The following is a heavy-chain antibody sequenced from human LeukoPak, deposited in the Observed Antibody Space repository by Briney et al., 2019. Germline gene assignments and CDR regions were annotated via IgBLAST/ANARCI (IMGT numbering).Heavy chain of an antibody. J-gene: IGHJ4*02. D-gene: IGHD6-6*01. V-gene: IGHV1-8*03. CDR2: MNPNSGNT. CDR3: ARGPIYSSSDY. CDR1: GYTFTSCD. Sequence: GGSVKVSCKASGYTFTSCDINWVRQATGQGLEWMGWMNPNSGNTGYAQKFQGRVTITRNTSISTAYMELSSLRSEDTAVYYCARGPIYSSSDYWGQGTLVTVSS.